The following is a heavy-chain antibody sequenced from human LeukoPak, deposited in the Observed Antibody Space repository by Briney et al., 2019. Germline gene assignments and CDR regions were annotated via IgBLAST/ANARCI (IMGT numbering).Heavy chain of an antibody. CDR2: VYTSGTT. CDR3: ARDEVGAIDY. CDR1: GGSFTNYY. J-gene: IGHJ4*02. V-gene: IGHV4-4*07. Sequence: SETLSLTCTVSGGSFTNYYWNWFRQPATKGLEWIGRVYTSGTTNYNPSLESRVTMSVDTSRNQFSLKVNSVTAADTAVYYCARDEVGAIDYWGQGTLVTVSS. D-gene: IGHD1-26*01.